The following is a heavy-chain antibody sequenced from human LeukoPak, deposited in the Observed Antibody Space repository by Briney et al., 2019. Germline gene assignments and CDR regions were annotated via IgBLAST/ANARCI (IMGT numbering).Heavy chain of an antibody. CDR3: AKYRG. D-gene: IGHD2-2*02. V-gene: IGHV3-7*01. Sequence: PGGSLRLSCAGSGFTFGRYWMSWVRQAPGKGLEWVANIKEDGSEKYHVDSVKGRFTISRDNAKNSLYLQMNSLRAEDTAIYYCAKYRGWGQGTLVTVSS. CDR1: GFTFGRYW. CDR2: IKEDGSEK. J-gene: IGHJ4*02.